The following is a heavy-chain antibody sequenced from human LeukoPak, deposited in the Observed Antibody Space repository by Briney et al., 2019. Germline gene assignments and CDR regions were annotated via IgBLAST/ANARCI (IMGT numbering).Heavy chain of an antibody. CDR1: EFTFGDYA. V-gene: IGHV3-49*03. Sequence: AGGSPRLSCTASEFTFGDYAMSWFRQAPGKGLEWVGFIRSKAYGGTTEYAASVKGRFTISRDDSKSIAYLQMNSLKTEDTAVYYCTRDRSGLWDYWGQGTLVTVSS. J-gene: IGHJ4*02. CDR2: IRSKAYGGTT. CDR3: TRDRSGLWDY. D-gene: IGHD2-21*01.